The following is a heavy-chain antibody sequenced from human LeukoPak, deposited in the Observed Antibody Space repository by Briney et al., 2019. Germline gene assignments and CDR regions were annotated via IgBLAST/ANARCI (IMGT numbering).Heavy chain of an antibody. J-gene: IGHJ4*02. CDR1: GITFSSYA. Sequence: GGSLRLSCAASGITFSSYAMSWVRQAPGKGLEWVSVIYSGGSTYYADSVKGRFTISRHNSKNTLYLQMNSLRAEDTAVYYCARGGGEVGATTDYWGQGTLVTVSS. CDR3: ARGGGEVGATTDY. D-gene: IGHD1-26*01. CDR2: IYSGGST. V-gene: IGHV3-53*04.